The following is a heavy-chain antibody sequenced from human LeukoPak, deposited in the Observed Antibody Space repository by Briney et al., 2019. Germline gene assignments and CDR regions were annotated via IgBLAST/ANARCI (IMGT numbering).Heavy chain of an antibody. CDR1: GGTFSSYT. CDR3: AGWLQLERTNWFDP. D-gene: IGHD1-1*01. J-gene: IGHJ5*02. V-gene: IGHV1-69*02. Sequence: SVKVSCKASGGTFSSYTISWVRQDPGQGLEWMGRIIPTLGMANYAQKFQGRVTITADKSTSTAYMELSSLRSEDTAVYYCAGWLQLERTNWFDPWGQGTLVTVSS. CDR2: IIPTLGMA.